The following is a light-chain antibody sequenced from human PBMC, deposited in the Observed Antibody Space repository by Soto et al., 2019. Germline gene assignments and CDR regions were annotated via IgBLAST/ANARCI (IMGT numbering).Light chain of an antibody. CDR3: TSFTSASTQV. J-gene: IGLJ2*01. V-gene: IGLV2-14*01. Sequence: QSVLTQPASVSGSPGQSITISCTGTSSDVGAYNYVSWYQQHPGKAPKLMIYDVSNRPSGVSNRFSGSKSGNTASLTISGLQAEDEADYYCTSFTSASTQVFGRGTKLTVL. CDR1: SSDVGAYNY. CDR2: DVS.